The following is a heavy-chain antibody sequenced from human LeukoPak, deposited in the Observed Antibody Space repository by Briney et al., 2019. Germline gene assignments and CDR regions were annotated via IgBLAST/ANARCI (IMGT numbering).Heavy chain of an antibody. CDR1: GFTFSSYG. CDR3: ARAVTTTHFDY. V-gene: IGHV3-30*19. D-gene: IGHD1-1*01. CDR2: ISYDGSNK. J-gene: IGHJ4*02. Sequence: GGSLRLSCAASGFTFSSYGMHWVRQAPGKGLEWVAVISYDGSNKNYADSVKGRFTISRDNSKNTLYLQMNSLRAEDTAVYYCARAVTTTHFDYWGQGTLVTVSS.